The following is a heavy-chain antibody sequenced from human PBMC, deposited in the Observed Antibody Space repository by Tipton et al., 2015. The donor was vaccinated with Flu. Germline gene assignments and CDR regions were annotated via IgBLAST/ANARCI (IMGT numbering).Heavy chain of an antibody. J-gene: IGHJ4*02. Sequence: RSLRLSCAASGFTFSSYGMHWVRQAPGKGLEWVAFIRYDGSNKYYADSVKGRFTISRDNSKNTLYLQMDSLRGEDTAVYYCARDRWGSLDFWGQGTLVTVSS. CDR1: GFTFSSYG. V-gene: IGHV3-33*01. CDR3: ARDRWGSLDF. D-gene: IGHD3-16*01. CDR2: IRYDGSNK.